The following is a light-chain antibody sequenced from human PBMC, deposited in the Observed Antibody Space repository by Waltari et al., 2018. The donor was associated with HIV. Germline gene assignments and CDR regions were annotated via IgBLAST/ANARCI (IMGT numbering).Light chain of an antibody. J-gene: IGLJ1*01. V-gene: IGLV2-14*03. CDR1: SSDVGGYNY. Sequence: QSALTQPASVSGSPGQSITISCTGTSSDVGGYNYVSWYQQHPDKAPKLMIYDVSSRPSGVSNRFSGSKSGNTASLTISGLQAEDEADYYCSSYRSSSTLYVFGTGTKVTVL. CDR2: DVS. CDR3: SSYRSSSTLYV.